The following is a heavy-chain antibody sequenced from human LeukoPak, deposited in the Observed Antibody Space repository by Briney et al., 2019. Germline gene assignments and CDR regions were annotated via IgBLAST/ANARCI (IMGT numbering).Heavy chain of an antibody. J-gene: IGHJ4*02. CDR3: ARQPTSSGWLDY. V-gene: IGHV4-31*03. D-gene: IGHD6-19*01. CDR2: IYYSGST. CDR1: GGSISSGGYY. Sequence: PSQTLSLTCTVSGGSISSGGYYWSWIRQHPGKGLEWIGYIYYSGSTYYNPSLKSRVTISVDTSKNQFSLKLSSVTTADTAVYYCARQPTSSGWLDYWGQGTQVTVSS.